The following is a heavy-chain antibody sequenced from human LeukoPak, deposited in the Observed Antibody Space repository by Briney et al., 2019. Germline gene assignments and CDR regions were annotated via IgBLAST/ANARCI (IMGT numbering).Heavy chain of an antibody. Sequence: PGGSLRLSCAASGFIVSSNYMSWVRQAPGKGLEWVSIIYSDGSTYYADSVKGRFTISRDNSKNTLYLQMNSLRAEDTAEYYCAKDSNGWYQRGSNYFVYWGQGTLVTVPS. D-gene: IGHD6-19*01. V-gene: IGHV3-53*01. CDR1: GFIVSSNY. CDR2: IYSDGST. CDR3: AKDSNGWYQRGSNYFVY. J-gene: IGHJ4*02.